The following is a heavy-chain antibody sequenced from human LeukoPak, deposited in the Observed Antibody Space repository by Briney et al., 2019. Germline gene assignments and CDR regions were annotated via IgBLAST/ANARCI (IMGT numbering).Heavy chain of an antibody. D-gene: IGHD3-22*01. CDR2: ISGSGGST. J-gene: IGHJ4*02. Sequence: GGSLRLSCAASGFTFSSYAMSWVRQARGKGLEWVSAISGSGGSTYYADSVKGRFTISRDNSKNTLYLQMNSLRAEDTAVYYCAKVWDSSGYYYFFDYWGQGTLVTVSS. CDR3: AKVWDSSGYYYFFDY. CDR1: GFTFSSYA. V-gene: IGHV3-23*01.